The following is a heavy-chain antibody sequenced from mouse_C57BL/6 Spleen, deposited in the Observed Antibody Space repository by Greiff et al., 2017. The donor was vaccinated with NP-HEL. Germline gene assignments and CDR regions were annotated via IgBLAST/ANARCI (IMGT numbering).Heavy chain of an antibody. V-gene: IGHV1-53*01. J-gene: IGHJ3*01. CDR1: GYTFTSYW. Sequence: VQLQQPGTELVKPGASVKLSCKASGYTFTSYWMHWVKQRPGQGLEWIGNINPSNGGTNYNEKFKSKATLTVDKSSSTAYMQLSSLTSEDSAVYYGAREDYDYDGAWFAYWGQGTLVTVSA. D-gene: IGHD2-4*01. CDR2: INPSNGGT. CDR3: AREDYDYDGAWFAY.